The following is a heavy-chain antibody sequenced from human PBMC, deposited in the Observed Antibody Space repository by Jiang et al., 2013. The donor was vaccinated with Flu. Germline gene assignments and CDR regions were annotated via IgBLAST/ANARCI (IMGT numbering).Heavy chain of an antibody. CDR2: ISDSGTTT. J-gene: IGHJ5*02. CDR3: AKGSEKWHRFAP. Sequence: VQLLESGGGLVEPGGSLRLSCAASGFTFSSYAMSWVRQAPGKGLEWVSAISDSGTTTYQADSVKGRFTISRDNSKNTLYLQMNSLSVDDTAVYYCAKGSEKWHRFAPWGQGTLVTVSS. V-gene: IGHV3-23*01. CDR1: GFTFSSYA. D-gene: IGHD3-10*01.